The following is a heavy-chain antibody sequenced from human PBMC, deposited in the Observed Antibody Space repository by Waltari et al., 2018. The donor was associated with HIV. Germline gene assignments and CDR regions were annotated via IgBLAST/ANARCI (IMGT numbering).Heavy chain of an antibody. Sequence: QVQLQQWGAGLLKPSETLSLTCAVYGGSFSGYYRSWIRQPPGKGLEWIGEINHSGSTNYNPSLKSRVTISVDTSKNQFSLKLSSVTAADTAVYYCARDSGVGYGGLYYFDYWGQGTLVTVSS. CDR3: ARDSGVGYGGLYYFDY. J-gene: IGHJ4*02. CDR1: GGSFSGYY. D-gene: IGHD4-17*01. V-gene: IGHV4-34*01. CDR2: INHSGST.